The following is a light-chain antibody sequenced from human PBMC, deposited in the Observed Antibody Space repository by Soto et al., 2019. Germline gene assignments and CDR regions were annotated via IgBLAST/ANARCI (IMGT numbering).Light chain of an antibody. Sequence: QSALTQPPSASGSPGQSVTISCTGTSSDVGGYNSVSWFQQHHGNAPKLMIYEVNKRHSGVPGRFSGSKAGNTASLTVSGLQAEDEADYYCRSFGGSDNVVFGGGTKLTVL. CDR1: SSDVGGYNS. V-gene: IGLV2-8*01. CDR3: RSFGGSDNVV. CDR2: EVN. J-gene: IGLJ2*01.